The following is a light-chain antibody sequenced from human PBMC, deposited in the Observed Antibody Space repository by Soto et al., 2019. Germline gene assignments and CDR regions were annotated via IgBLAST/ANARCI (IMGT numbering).Light chain of an antibody. CDR2: KAS. CDR1: QSVSRW. Sequence: DIQVTQSPSTLSASVGDRVTITCRASQSVSRWLAWYQQKPGKAPKLLIYKASTLESGIPSRFSGSGSGTEFTLAISSLQPDDSATYYCQQYNDNWTFGQGTKVEIK. V-gene: IGKV1-5*03. J-gene: IGKJ1*01. CDR3: QQYNDNWT.